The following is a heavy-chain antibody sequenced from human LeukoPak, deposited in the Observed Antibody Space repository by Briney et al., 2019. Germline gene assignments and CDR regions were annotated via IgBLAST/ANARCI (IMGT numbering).Heavy chain of an antibody. J-gene: IGHJ6*03. Sequence: GGSLRLSCAASGFTFSSYGMSWVRQAPGKGLEWVSAISGSGGSTYYADSVKGRFTISRDNSKNTLYLQMNSLRAEDTAVYYCAKVVIMGGGIHCYYMDVWGKGTTVTISS. CDR3: AKVVIMGGGIHCYYMDV. CDR1: GFTFSSYG. D-gene: IGHD2-15*01. V-gene: IGHV3-23*01. CDR2: ISGSGGST.